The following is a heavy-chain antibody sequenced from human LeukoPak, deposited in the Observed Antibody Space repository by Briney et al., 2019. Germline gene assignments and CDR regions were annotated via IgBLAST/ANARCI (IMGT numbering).Heavy chain of an antibody. CDR2: FGTRSSSI. V-gene: IGHV3-21*01. J-gene: IGHJ4*02. Sequence: GGSLRLSCAASGFTFSNYAMNWVRQAPGKGLEWVSSFGTRSSSIYYAHSVAGRFIVSRDNAKNSLFLQMNSLRAEDTAVYYCARENDQGFDYWGQGTLVTVSS. CDR1: GFTFSNYA. CDR3: ARENDQGFDY. D-gene: IGHD3-16*01.